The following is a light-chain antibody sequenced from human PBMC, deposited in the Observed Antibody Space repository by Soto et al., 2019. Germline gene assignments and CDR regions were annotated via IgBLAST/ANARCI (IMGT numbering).Light chain of an antibody. CDR1: QDITNY. CDR3: QHYNSYSEA. J-gene: IGKJ5*01. V-gene: IGKV1-33*01. CDR2: DAS. Sequence: DIQMTQSPSSLSASVGDRVTITCQASQDITNYLHWFQQKPGKAPKLLIYDASNLETGVPSRFSGSGSGTEFTLTISSLQPDDFATYYCQHYNSYSEAFGQGTRLEI.